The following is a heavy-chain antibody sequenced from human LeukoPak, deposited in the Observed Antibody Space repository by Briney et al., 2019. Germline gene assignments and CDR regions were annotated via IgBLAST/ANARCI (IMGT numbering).Heavy chain of an antibody. Sequence: SETLSLTCAVYGGSFSGYYWSWLRQPPGKGLEWIGEINHSGSTNYNPSLKSRVTISVDTSKNQFSLKLSSATAADTAVYYCARMGSGYYPDYWGQGTLVTVSS. J-gene: IGHJ4*02. CDR3: ARMGSGYYPDY. CDR1: GGSFSGYY. V-gene: IGHV4-34*01. D-gene: IGHD3-22*01. CDR2: INHSGST.